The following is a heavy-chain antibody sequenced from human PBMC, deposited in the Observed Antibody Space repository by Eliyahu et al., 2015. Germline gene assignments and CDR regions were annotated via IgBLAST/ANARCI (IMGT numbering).Heavy chain of an antibody. Sequence: QLQLQESGPGLVKPSETLSLTCTVSGGSISSSSXYWGWIRQPPGKGLEXIGSIYYSGSTYYNPSLKSRVTISVDTSKNQFSLKLSSVTAADTAVYYCAGPRTLRLGELSLFFGYWGQGTLVTVSS. CDR1: GGSISSSSXY. CDR2: IYYSGST. CDR3: AGPRTLRLGELSLFFGY. J-gene: IGHJ4*02. V-gene: IGHV4-39*01. D-gene: IGHD3-16*02.